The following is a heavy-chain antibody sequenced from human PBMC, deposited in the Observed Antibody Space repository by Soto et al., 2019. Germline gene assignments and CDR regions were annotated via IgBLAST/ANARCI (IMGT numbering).Heavy chain of an antibody. CDR3: AKGLHGGIDLDP. D-gene: IGHD1-26*01. CDR1: GGSISSGDYY. Sequence: QVQLQESGPGLVKPSQTLSLTCTVSGGSISSGDYYWSWIRQPPGKGLEWIGYIYHSGSTYYNPSLKSRGTISVDTAKNQFSLKLSSVTAADTAVYYCAKGLHGGIDLDPWGQGTLVTVSS. V-gene: IGHV4-30-4*01. J-gene: IGHJ5*02. CDR2: IYHSGST.